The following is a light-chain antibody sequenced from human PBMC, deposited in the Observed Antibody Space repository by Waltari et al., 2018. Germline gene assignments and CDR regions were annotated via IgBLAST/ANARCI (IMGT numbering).Light chain of an antibody. J-gene: IGLJ3*02. V-gene: IGLV2-14*01. CDR2: EVS. CDR1: SSDVGGYNY. Sequence: QSALTQPASVSGSPGQSITISCTATSSDVGGYNYASWYQQHPGKAPNLMIYEVSMPPSVVSNRFSGSKAGNTASLTISGLQTEDEADYYCSSYTDSSTLVFGGGTKLTVL. CDR3: SSYTDSSTLV.